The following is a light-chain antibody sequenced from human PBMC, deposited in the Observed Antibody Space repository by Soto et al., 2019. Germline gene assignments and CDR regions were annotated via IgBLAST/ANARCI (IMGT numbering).Light chain of an antibody. Sequence: DILMPQSPSALSASIGDRVTITCRASQSISSWSAWYQQKPGQAPKLLIYKASTLQSGVPSRFSGSGSGTEFTLAISSLQPDDSATYYCQQYNDNWTFGQGTKVDIK. CDR3: QQYNDNWT. V-gene: IGKV1-5*03. J-gene: IGKJ1*01. CDR1: QSISSW. CDR2: KAS.